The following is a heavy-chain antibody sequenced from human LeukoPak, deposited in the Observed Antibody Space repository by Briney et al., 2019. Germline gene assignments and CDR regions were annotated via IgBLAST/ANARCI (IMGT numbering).Heavy chain of an antibody. CDR2: IYHSGRT. D-gene: IGHD3-22*01. CDR1: GGSFSGYY. V-gene: IGHV4-34*01. J-gene: IGHJ1*01. Sequence: SETLSLTCAVYGGSFSGYYWSWIRQSPGTELEWIGDIYHSGRTYYNPSLKSRGAISIDTSKNQFSLRLRSMTAADTAVFYCARRRYYDSTGYFEWGRGTLVTVSS. CDR3: ARRRYYDSTGYFE.